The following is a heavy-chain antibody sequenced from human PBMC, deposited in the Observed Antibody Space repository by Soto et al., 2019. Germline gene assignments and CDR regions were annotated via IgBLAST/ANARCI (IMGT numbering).Heavy chain of an antibody. D-gene: IGHD2-2*01. J-gene: IGHJ6*02. Sequence: QVQLVQSGAEVKKPGSSVKVSCKASGGTFSSYAISWVRQAPGQGLGWMGGIIPIFGTANYAQKFQGRVTITADESTSTAYMELSSLRSEDTAVYYCARERQDIVVVPAAPYYYYYGMDVWGQGTTVTVSS. V-gene: IGHV1-69*01. CDR2: IIPIFGTA. CDR1: GGTFSSYA. CDR3: ARERQDIVVVPAAPYYYYYGMDV.